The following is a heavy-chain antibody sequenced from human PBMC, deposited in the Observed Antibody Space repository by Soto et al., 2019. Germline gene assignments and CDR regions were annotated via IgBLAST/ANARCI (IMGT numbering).Heavy chain of an antibody. J-gene: IGHJ6*02. Sequence: ASVKVSCKASGYTFTSYGISWVRQAPGQGLEWMGWISAYNGNTNYAQKLQGRVTMTTDTSTSTAYMELRSLRSDDTAVYYCARDPFYDFWSGYYTGGAYYYYCGMDVWGQGTTVTVSS. CDR1: GYTFTSYG. CDR2: ISAYNGNT. V-gene: IGHV1-18*01. CDR3: ARDPFYDFWSGYYTGGAYYYYCGMDV. D-gene: IGHD3-3*01.